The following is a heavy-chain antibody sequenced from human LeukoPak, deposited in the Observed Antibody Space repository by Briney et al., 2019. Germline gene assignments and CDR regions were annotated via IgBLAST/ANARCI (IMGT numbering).Heavy chain of an antibody. CDR1: GGSISSSNW. CDR3: ARSSGTLYYYYMDV. CDR2: IYHSGST. Sequence: SETLSLTCAVSGGSISSSNWWSWVRQPPGKGLEWIGEIYHSGSTNYNPSLKSRVTISVDTSKNQFSLKLSSVTAADTAVYYCARSSGTLYYYYMDVWGKGTTVTVSS. J-gene: IGHJ6*03. D-gene: IGHD3-10*01. V-gene: IGHV4-4*02.